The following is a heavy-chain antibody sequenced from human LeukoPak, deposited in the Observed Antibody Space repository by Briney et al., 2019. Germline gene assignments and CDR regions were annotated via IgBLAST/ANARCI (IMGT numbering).Heavy chain of an antibody. CDR2: IYYTGST. CDR3: LQYYGSGSYYNDY. J-gene: IGHJ4*02. CDR1: GGSISSSSYY. V-gene: IGHV4-39*07. Sequence: SETLSLTCTVSGGSISSSSYYWGWIRQPPGKGLEWIGSIYYTGSTYYNPSLKSRVTISVDTSKNQFSLKLSSVTAADTAMYYCLQYYGSGSYYNDYWGQGTLVTVSS. D-gene: IGHD3-10*01.